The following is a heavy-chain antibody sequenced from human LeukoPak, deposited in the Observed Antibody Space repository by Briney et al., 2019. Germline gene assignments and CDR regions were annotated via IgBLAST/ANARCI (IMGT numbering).Heavy chain of an antibody. V-gene: IGHV3-43*02. CDR1: GFIFDDYA. CDR3: AKARWEPNFDY. D-gene: IGHD1-26*01. J-gene: IGHJ4*02. CDR2: INENGDIA. Sequence: GGSLRLSCAASGFIFDDYAMHWVRQGPGKSLEWVSLINENGDIAYYGDSVRGRFTVSRDNAKNSLYLQMNSLTTEDTALYYCAKARWEPNFDYWGQGTLVTVSS.